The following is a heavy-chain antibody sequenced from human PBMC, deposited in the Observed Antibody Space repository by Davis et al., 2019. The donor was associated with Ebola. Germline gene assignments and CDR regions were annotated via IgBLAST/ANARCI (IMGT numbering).Heavy chain of an antibody. D-gene: IGHD4-17*01. CDR2: INPSGGTT. V-gene: IGHV1-46*03. J-gene: IGHJ5*02. CDR3: TSVDYGASES. Sequence: AASVKVSCKASGYTLVSYYAHWVRQAPGQGLEWMGIINPSGGTTTYAQKFQGRVTMTRDTSTNTPYMELSSLTSGDTAVYYCTSVDYGASESWGQGTLVTVSS. CDR1: GYTLVSYY.